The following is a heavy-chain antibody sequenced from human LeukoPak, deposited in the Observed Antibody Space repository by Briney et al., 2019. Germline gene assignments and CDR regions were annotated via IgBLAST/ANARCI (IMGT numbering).Heavy chain of an antibody. D-gene: IGHD3-22*01. Sequence: SVKVSCKASGGTFSSYAISWVRQAPGQGLEWMGGIIPIFGTANYAQKFQGRVTITADESTSTAYMEMSSLRSEDTAVYYCASLYYDSSGYSDWGQGTLVTVSS. J-gene: IGHJ4*02. V-gene: IGHV1-69*13. CDR2: IIPIFGTA. CDR1: GGTFSSYA. CDR3: ASLYYDSSGYSD.